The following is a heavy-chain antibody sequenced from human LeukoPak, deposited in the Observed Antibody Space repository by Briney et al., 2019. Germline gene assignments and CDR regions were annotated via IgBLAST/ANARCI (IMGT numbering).Heavy chain of an antibody. D-gene: IGHD2-21*02. CDR2: ISPSGDST. CDR1: GFTFSSHS. V-gene: IGHV3-23*01. J-gene: IGHJ4*02. Sequence: GGSVRLSCAASGFTFSSHSMSWVRQPPGEGLEWVAAISPSGDSTTYRDSVKGQFTISRDNSRNRLYLQMNTLTVEDTAIYYSAGRLLTGGVTDFFDFWGQGALVTVSS. CDR3: AGRLLTGGVTDFFDF.